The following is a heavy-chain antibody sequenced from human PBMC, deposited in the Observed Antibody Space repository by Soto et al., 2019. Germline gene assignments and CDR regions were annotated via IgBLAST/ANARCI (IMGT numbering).Heavy chain of an antibody. J-gene: IGHJ4*02. V-gene: IGHV3-30*18. D-gene: IGHD6-13*01. Sequence: GGSLRLSCAASGFTFSSYGMHWVRQAPGKGLEWVAVISYDGSNKYYADSVKGRFTISRDNSKNTLYLQMNSLRAEDTAVYYCAKVSGVAAAGGLDYWGQGTLVTVSS. CDR3: AKVSGVAAAGGLDY. CDR1: GFTFSSYG. CDR2: ISYDGSNK.